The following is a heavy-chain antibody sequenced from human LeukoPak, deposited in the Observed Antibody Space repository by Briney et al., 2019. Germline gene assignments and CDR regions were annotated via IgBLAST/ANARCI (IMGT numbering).Heavy chain of an antibody. J-gene: IGHJ5*02. CDR1: GSFFTSYW. V-gene: IGHV5-51*01. CDR2: IYPGDSDT. D-gene: IGHD2-15*01. Sequence: LEISWKGSGSFFTSYWIGGVRQLPGKGLEWMGIIYPGDSDTRYSPSFQGQVTVSADKSISTAYLQWSSLKASDTAMYYCARLSGYCSGGSCYSNNWFDPWGQGTLGTVSS. CDR3: ARLSGYCSGGSCYSNNWFDP.